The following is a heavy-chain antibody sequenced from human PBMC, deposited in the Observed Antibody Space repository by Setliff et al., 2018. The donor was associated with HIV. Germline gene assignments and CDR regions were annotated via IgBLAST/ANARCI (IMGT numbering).Heavy chain of an antibody. CDR1: GGAFISHT. Sequence: RASVKVSCKASGGAFISHTFTWVRQAPGQGLEWMGRIIPILGIPNYAQNFQGRLTISADKSTRTAYLKLSSLRSDDSAVYFCAKEQEIGSYLDPWGQGTLVTVSS. V-gene: IGHV1-69*04. CDR3: AKEQEIGSYLDP. J-gene: IGHJ5*02. D-gene: IGHD2-2*02. CDR2: IIPILGIP.